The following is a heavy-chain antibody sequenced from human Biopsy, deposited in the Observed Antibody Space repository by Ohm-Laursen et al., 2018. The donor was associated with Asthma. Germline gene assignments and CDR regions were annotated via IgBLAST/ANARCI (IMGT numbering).Heavy chain of an antibody. V-gene: IGHV4-31*03. Sequence: SQTLSLTCNVSGDSIIISGHYWSWIRQHPGKGLEWIGHIYFSGSAKYNPSLKSRVSISVDTSKNQFSLKLSSVTAADTAVYYCARARAFRHDMTGPKTCLAVWGPGTTVIVSS. CDR1: GDSIIISGHY. CDR2: IYFSGSA. J-gene: IGHJ6*02. CDR3: ARARAFRHDMTGPKTCLAV. D-gene: IGHD3-9*01.